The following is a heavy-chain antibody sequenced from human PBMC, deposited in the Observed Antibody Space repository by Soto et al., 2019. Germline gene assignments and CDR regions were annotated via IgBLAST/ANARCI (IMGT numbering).Heavy chain of an antibody. D-gene: IGHD3-9*01. J-gene: IGHJ4*02. CDR1: GFTFTSYA. CDR2: ITGGGDNT. V-gene: IGHV3-23*01. Sequence: EVQLLESGGDLVQPGGSLRLSCAASGFTFTSYAMSWLRQVPGKGLEWVSAITGGGDNTYYADSVKGRFTISRDNSKNTLYLQMNSLRAEDTAFYYCTQDGGSRDWLTVNWGQGTLVTVSS. CDR3: TQDGGSRDWLTVN.